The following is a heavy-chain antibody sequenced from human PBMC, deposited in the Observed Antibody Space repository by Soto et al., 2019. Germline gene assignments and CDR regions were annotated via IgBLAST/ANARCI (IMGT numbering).Heavy chain of an antibody. J-gene: IGHJ5*02. CDR1: GCTFSSYT. V-gene: IGHV1-69*02. Sequence: SVKVSCKASGCTFSSYTISLVRQAPGQGLEGRGRISAIRGIANYAQEFQGRVTLTADKSTSTAYMELSSLRSEDTAVYYCVGGFRSYYFPCGKGRLVAL. CDR2: ISAIRGIA. D-gene: IGHD3-10*01. CDR3: VGGFRSYYFP.